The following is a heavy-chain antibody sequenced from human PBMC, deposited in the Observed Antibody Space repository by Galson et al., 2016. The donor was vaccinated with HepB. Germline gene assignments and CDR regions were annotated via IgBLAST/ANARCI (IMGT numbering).Heavy chain of an antibody. CDR3: AKEVYSRAAIPSLDAFDM. D-gene: IGHD2-8*01. Sequence: SLRLSCAASEFRFSTFAMNWVRQTPAKGLEWVSGITDNGAYTNYADSVKGRFIISRDKTKNTLFLQMNSLRVEDTAVYYCAKEVYSRAAIPSLDAFDMWGQGTGVTVSS. CDR1: EFRFSTFA. CDR2: ITDNGAYT. J-gene: IGHJ3*02. V-gene: IGHV3-23*01.